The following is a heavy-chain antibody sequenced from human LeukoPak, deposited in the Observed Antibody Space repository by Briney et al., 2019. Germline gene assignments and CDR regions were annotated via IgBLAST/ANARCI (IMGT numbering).Heavy chain of an antibody. CDR3: ARARNYYDSSDYYYEGDAFDI. Sequence: SETLSLTCTVSGGSITSSSFYWGWVRQPPGEGLEWIGSIYFSGNTYYNPSLKSRVTISVDTSKNQFSLKLSSVTAADTAVYFCARARNYYDSSDYYYEGDAFDIWGQGTMVTVSS. J-gene: IGHJ3*02. CDR2: IYFSGNT. D-gene: IGHD3-22*01. CDR1: GGSITSSSFY. V-gene: IGHV4-39*07.